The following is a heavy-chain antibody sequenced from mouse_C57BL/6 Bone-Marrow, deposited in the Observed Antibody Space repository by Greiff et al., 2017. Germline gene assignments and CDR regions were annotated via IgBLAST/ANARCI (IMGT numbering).Heavy chain of an antibody. CDR3: ANLLRAMDY. Sequence: QVQLKESGAELARPGASVKLSCTASGYTFTSYGISWVKQRTGQGLEWIGEIYPRRGTTYYTEKIKGRDTLTADKSSNTAYMKLRSLTSEDSAVYFCANLLRAMDYWGQGTSVTVSS. J-gene: IGHJ4*01. CDR1: GYTFTSYG. CDR2: IYPRRGTT. V-gene: IGHV1-81*01. D-gene: IGHD2-1*01.